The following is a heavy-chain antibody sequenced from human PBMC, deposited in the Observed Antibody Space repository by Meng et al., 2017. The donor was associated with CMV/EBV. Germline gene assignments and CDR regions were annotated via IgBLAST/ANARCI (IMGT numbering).Heavy chain of an antibody. J-gene: IGHJ4*02. CDR1: GFTLSSYA. Sequence: GESLKISCAASGFTLSSYAMHWVRQAPGKGLEWVAVISYDVSNKYYADSVKGRFTISRDNSKNTLYLQMNSLRAEDTAVYYCAIHSNYFDYWGQGTLVTVSS. CDR2: ISYDVSNK. CDR3: AIHSNYFDY. D-gene: IGHD4-11*01. V-gene: IGHV3-30-3*01.